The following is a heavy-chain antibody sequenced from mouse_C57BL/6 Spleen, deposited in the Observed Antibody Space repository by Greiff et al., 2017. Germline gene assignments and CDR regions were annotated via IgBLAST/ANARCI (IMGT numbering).Heavy chain of an antibody. CDR3: AYYDGFAY. D-gene: IGHD2-4*01. Sequence: QVQLQQSGAELAKPGASVKLSCKASGYTFTSYWMQWVKQRPGQGLEWIGEIDPSDSYTNYNQKFKGKATLTVDTSSSTAYMQLSSLTSEDSAVYYCAYYDGFAYWGQGTLVTVSA. CDR2: IDPSDSYT. V-gene: IGHV1-50*01. J-gene: IGHJ3*01. CDR1: GYTFTSYW.